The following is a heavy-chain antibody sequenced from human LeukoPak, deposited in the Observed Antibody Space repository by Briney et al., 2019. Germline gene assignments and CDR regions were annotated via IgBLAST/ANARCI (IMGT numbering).Heavy chain of an antibody. Sequence: GGSLRLSCAASGFRFSDYHMNWVRQAPGKGLEWVSFITNTSRNTFYADSVKGRFTISRDNAKNSLYLQMNSLRAEDTAVYYCATYSSLNRREFQYWGQGTLLTVSS. CDR2: ITNTSRNT. CDR1: GFRFSDYH. V-gene: IGHV3-11*06. J-gene: IGHJ1*01. D-gene: IGHD3-22*01. CDR3: ATYSSLNRREFQY.